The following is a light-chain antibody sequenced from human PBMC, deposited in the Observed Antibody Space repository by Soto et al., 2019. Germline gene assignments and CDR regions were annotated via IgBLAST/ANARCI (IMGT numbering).Light chain of an antibody. Sequence: QSALTQPPSASGSPGQSVTISCTGTSSDVGGYNYVSWYQHHPGKAPKLMIYEVAKRPSGVPDRFSGSKSGNTASLTVSGLQAEDEADYYCYSYAGDSWVFGGGTKLTVL. V-gene: IGLV2-8*01. J-gene: IGLJ3*02. CDR3: YSYAGDSWV. CDR2: EVA. CDR1: SSDVGGYNY.